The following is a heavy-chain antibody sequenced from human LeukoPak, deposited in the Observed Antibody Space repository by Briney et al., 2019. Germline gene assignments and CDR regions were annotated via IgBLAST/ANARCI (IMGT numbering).Heavy chain of an antibody. Sequence: SETLSLTCAVYGESFSGHYWTWIRQPPGKGLEWIEEIDHTGSINYNPSLKSRVTTSLDTSKNQFSLKLSSVTAADTAMYYCARGRDTNSWPLDYWGQGTLVTVSS. CDR2: IDHTGSI. CDR1: GESFSGHY. CDR3: ARGRDTNSWPLDY. D-gene: IGHD5-18*01. J-gene: IGHJ4*02. V-gene: IGHV4-34*01.